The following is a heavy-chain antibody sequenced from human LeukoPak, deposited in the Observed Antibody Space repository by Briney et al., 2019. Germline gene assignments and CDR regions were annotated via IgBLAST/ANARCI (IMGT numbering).Heavy chain of an antibody. V-gene: IGHV3-48*04. CDR3: AREDSYGFGIDY. Sequence: GGSLRLSCEASGFTFSNVWMNWVRQAPGKGLEWVSYISNTGSTIYYADSVKGRFTISRDNAKNSLYLQMNSLRAEDTAVYYCAREDSYGFGIDYWGQGTLVTVSS. D-gene: IGHD5-18*01. J-gene: IGHJ4*02. CDR1: GFTFSNVW. CDR2: ISNTGSTI.